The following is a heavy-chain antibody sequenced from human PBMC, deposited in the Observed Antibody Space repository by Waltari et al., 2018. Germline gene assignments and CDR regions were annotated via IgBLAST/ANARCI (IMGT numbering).Heavy chain of an antibody. Sequence: QVQLQQWGAGLLKPSETLSLTCVVSGGSFGGYYWSWIRQPPGKGLGGSGEINHSGRTNYNPSLKSRVTISIDTSKIQFSLKLGSVTVADTAVYYCARANTIFGVIRTWYYMDVWGKGTPVTVSS. V-gene: IGHV4-34*01. CDR3: ARANTIFGVIRTWYYMDV. J-gene: IGHJ6*03. D-gene: IGHD3-3*01. CDR2: INHSGRT. CDR1: GGSFGGYY.